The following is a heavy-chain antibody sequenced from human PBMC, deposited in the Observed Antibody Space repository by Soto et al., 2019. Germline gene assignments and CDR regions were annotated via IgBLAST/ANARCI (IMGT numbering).Heavy chain of an antibody. V-gene: IGHV4-59*01. CDR3: GRDLWGYCGTDCYPLDV. D-gene: IGHD2-21*02. CDR1: GGSIIGCY. J-gene: IGHJ6*02. CDR2: MYNTGST. Sequence: SETLSLTCTVSGGSIIGCYWSWIRQPPWKGLEWIGYMYNTGSTVYNPSFKSRVTISVDTSKNQFSLKLNSVTAADTAVYYCGRDLWGYCGTDCYPLDVWGQGTTVTVSS.